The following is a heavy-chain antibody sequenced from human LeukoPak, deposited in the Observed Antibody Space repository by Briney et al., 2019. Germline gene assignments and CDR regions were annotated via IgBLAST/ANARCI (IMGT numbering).Heavy chain of an antibody. J-gene: IGHJ1*01. CDR1: GFTFSSYG. CDR2: ISSSGGNT. Sequence: PGRPLRLSCAASGFTFSSYGMHWVRQAPGKGLEWVSRISSSGGNTYYADSVKGRFTISRGNSKNTLSLQMNSLRAEDTAVYYCAKTGYYDILTGYSADLQHWGQGTLVTVSS. CDR3: AKTGYYDILTGYSADLQH. V-gene: IGHV3-23*01. D-gene: IGHD3-9*01.